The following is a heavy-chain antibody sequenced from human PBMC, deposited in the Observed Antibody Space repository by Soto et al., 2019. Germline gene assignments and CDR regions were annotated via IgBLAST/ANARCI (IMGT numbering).Heavy chain of an antibody. J-gene: IGHJ3*02. CDR1: GFTFSSYA. CDR3: SKGRGYDYIWGSYRSDAFDI. D-gene: IGHD3-16*02. CDR2: ISGSGGST. Sequence: GGSLSLSCAASGFTFSSYAMSWVRQAPGKGLEWVSAISGSGGSTYYADSVKGRFTISRDNSKNTLYLQMNSLRAEDTAVYYCSKGRGYDYIWGSYRSDAFDIWGQGTMVTVSS. V-gene: IGHV3-23*01.